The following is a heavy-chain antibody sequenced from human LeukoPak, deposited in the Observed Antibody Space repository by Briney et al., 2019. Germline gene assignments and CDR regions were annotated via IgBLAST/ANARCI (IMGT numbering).Heavy chain of an antibody. D-gene: IGHD6-13*01. V-gene: IGHV1-69*06. CDR3: VTGSSSWTEYFQH. Sequence: ASVKVSCKASGGTFSSYAISWVRQAPGQGLEWMGGIIPIFGTANYAQKFQGRVTITADKSTSTAYMELSSLRSEDTAVYYCVTGSSSWTEYFQHWGQGTLVTVSS. CDR1: GGTFSSYA. CDR2: IIPIFGTA. J-gene: IGHJ1*01.